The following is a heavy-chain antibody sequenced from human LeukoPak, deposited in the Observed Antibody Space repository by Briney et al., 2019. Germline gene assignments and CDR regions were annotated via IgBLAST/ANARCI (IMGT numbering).Heavy chain of an antibody. CDR3: ARHSPGGARKAFDI. CDR2: IYYSGST. J-gene: IGHJ3*02. Sequence: SETLSLTCNVSGGSISRYYWSWIRQAPGKGLEWMGYIYYSGSTNYNPSLKSRVTISVDTSKNQVSLKLSSVTAADTAVYYCARHSPGGARKAFDIWGQGTMVTVSS. D-gene: IGHD3-16*01. CDR1: GGSISRYY. V-gene: IGHV4-59*08.